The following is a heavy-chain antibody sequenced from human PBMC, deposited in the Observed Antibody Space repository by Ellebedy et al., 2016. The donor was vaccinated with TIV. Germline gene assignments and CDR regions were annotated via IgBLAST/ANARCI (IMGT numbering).Heavy chain of an antibody. J-gene: IGHJ4*02. V-gene: IGHV3-30*18. Sequence: PGGSLRLSCAASEFTFSDYGMHWVRQAPGKGLEWVAVIAHDGSVQHYADFARGRFIVSRDNFKNNLHLQMDNLKVEDTAIYYCSKEISPRSSNGWPFDQWGQGTLVTVSS. CDR1: EFTFSDYG. D-gene: IGHD6-19*01. CDR3: SKEISPRSSNGWPFDQ. CDR2: IAHDGSVQ.